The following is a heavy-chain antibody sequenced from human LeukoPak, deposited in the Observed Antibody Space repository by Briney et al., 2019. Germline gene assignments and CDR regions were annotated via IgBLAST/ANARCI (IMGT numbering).Heavy chain of an antibody. J-gene: IGHJ4*02. CDR3: ARDYGDHRVDY. CDR2: IYYSGST. D-gene: IGHD4-17*01. V-gene: IGHV4-39*06. CDR1: SGSISSSSYY. Sequence: SETLSLTCTVSSGSISSSSYYWGWIRQPPGKGLEYIGSIYYSGSTYYNPSLKSRITISIDTSKKQFALKLSSVTAADTAVYYCARDYGDHRVDYWGRGTLVTVSS.